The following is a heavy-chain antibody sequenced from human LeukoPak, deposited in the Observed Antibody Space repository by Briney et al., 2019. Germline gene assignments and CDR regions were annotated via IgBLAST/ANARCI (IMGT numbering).Heavy chain of an antibody. D-gene: IGHD3-10*01. CDR1: GYTFPSYF. CDR2: INPTGGST. Sequence: ASVKVSCKASGYTFPSYFMHWVRQAPGQGLEWMGIINPTGGSTTYAQKFQGRVTMTRDTSTSTVYMELSSLRFEDTAVYYCATYTQSGAQGISDYWGQGTLVTVSS. V-gene: IGHV1-46*01. CDR3: ATYTQSGAQGISDY. J-gene: IGHJ4*02.